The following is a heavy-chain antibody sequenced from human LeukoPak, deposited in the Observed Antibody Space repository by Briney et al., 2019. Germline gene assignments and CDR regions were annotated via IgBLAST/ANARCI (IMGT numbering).Heavy chain of an antibody. CDR3: ARYTSSWYRGYFDY. CDR1: GLSFSDYY. Sequence: PSETLSLTCGVYGLSFSDYYWSWIRQPPGKGLEWIGEINHSGSTNYHPSLKSRVIISVDTSKNQFSLNLSSVIAADTAVYYCARYTSSWYRGYFDYWGQGTLVTVSS. V-gene: IGHV4-34*01. J-gene: IGHJ4*02. D-gene: IGHD6-13*01. CDR2: INHSGST.